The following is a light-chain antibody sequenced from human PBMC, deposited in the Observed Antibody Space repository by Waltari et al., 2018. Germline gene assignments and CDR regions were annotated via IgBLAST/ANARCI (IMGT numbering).Light chain of an antibody. CDR3: AAWDDSLRGAV. CDR1: PSNIGSNY. V-gene: IGLV1-47*01. J-gene: IGLJ1*01. CDR2: RNN. Sequence: QSVLTRPPSASGTPGQRVTLSCSGSPSNIGSNYVSWYQHLPGMAPKLLISRNNQRPSGVSDRFSASKSGTSASLAISGLRSDDEAEYYCAAWDDSLRGAVFGTGTKVSVL.